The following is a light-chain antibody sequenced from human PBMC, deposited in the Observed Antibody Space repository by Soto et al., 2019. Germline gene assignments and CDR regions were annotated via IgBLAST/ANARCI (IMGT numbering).Light chain of an antibody. CDR3: QQYNNWPLT. V-gene: IGKV3-15*01. Sequence: EIVMTQSPATLSVSPGERAALSCRASQNVNRNLAWYQQKPAQAPRLLIYGASTRATGIPARFSGSGSGTEFTLTISNLQSEDFAVYYCQQYNNWPLTFGGGTKVEIK. CDR2: GAS. CDR1: QNVNRN. J-gene: IGKJ4*01.